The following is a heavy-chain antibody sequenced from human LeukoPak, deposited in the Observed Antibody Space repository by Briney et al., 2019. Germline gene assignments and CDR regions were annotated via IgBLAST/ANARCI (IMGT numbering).Heavy chain of an antibody. CDR2: IIPIFGTA. CDR1: GGTFSSYA. J-gene: IGHJ4*02. V-gene: IGHV1-69*13. Sequence: GASVKVSCKASGGTFSSYAISWVRQAPGQGLEWMGGIIPIFGTANYAQKFQGRVTITADESTSTAYMELSSLRSEDTAVYYCARDMELRYFDWLPSEGCFDYWGQGTVVTVSS. D-gene: IGHD3-9*01. CDR3: ARDMELRYFDWLPSEGCFDY.